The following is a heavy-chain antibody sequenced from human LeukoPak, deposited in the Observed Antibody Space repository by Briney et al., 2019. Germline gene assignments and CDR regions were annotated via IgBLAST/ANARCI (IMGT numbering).Heavy chain of an antibody. CDR1: GFTFSSYS. CDR2: ISSSSSYI. CDR3: ARDLYGILTGYSSNFDY. D-gene: IGHD3-9*01. V-gene: IGHV3-21*01. J-gene: IGHJ4*02. Sequence: GGSLRLSCAASGFTFSSYSMNWVRQAPGKGLEWVSSISSSSSYIYYADSVKGRFTISRDNAKNSLYLQMNSLRAEDTAVYYCARDLYGILTGYSSNFDYWGQGTLVTVSS.